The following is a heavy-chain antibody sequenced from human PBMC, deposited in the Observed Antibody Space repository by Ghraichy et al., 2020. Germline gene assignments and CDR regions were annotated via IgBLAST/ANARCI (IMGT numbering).Heavy chain of an antibody. Sequence: GESLNISCAASGFTFYIYAMTWVRQAPGKGLEWVSSLSSGGGSAYYTDSVKGRFTISRDNSKNTLFLQMNSLRAEDTAVYYCAKTGYYSDTSGSSFDYWGQRTLVTVSS. CDR1: GFTFYIYA. V-gene: IGHV3-23*01. CDR2: LSSGGGSA. J-gene: IGHJ4*02. D-gene: IGHD3-22*01. CDR3: AKTGYYSDTSGSSFDY.